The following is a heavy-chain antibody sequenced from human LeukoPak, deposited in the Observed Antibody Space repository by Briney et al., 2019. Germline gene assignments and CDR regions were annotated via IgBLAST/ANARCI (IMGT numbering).Heavy chain of an antibody. CDR2: IWYDGSNK. CDR1: GFTFSSYG. CDR3: ARDGPRQYYFDY. V-gene: IGHV3-33*01. D-gene: IGHD3/OR15-3a*01. Sequence: RRSLRLSCAASGFTFSSYGMHWVRQAPGKGLEWVAVIWYDGSNKYYADSVKGRFTISRDNSKNTLYLQMNSLRAEDTAVYYCARDGPRQYYFDYWGQGTLVTVSS. J-gene: IGHJ4*02.